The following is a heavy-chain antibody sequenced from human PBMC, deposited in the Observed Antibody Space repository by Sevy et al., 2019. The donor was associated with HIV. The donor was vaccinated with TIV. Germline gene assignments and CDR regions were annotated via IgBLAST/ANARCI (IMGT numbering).Heavy chain of an antibody. D-gene: IGHD3-3*01. Sequence: GGSLRLSCAASGFTFSSYGMHWVRQAPGKGLEWVAVIWYDGSNKYYADSVKGRFTISRDNSKNTLYLQMNSLRAEDKAVYYCARDMRTYYDFWSGYSSYYYYGMDVWGQGTTVTVSS. CDR3: ARDMRTYYDFWSGYSSYYYYGMDV. CDR1: GFTFSSYG. V-gene: IGHV3-33*01. CDR2: IWYDGSNK. J-gene: IGHJ6*02.